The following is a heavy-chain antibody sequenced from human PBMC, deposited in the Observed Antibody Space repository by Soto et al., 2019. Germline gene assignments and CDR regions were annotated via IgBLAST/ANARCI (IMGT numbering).Heavy chain of an antibody. CDR3: AIERGRRNWYFDL. J-gene: IGHJ2*01. V-gene: IGHV4-39*01. CDR1: GDSISSSSYS. Sequence: SETLSLTCTVSGDSISSSSYSWGWIRQPPGEGLEWIGNIYFSGTTSYYNPSLESRVTISVDTSKNQFSLKLSSVTAADTAIYYYAIERGRRNWYFDLWGRGTLVTVSS. D-gene: IGHD1-1*01. CDR2: IYFSGTTS.